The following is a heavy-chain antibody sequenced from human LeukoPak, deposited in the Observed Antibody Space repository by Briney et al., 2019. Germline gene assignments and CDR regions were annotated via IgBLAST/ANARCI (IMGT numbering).Heavy chain of an antibody. CDR2: IYHSGST. D-gene: IGHD4-23*01. J-gene: IGHJ4*02. CDR3: ARNGGNSDFDY. Sequence: KSSETLSLTCAVSGGSISSSSGNCWTWVRQPPGKGLEWIGEIYHSGSTNYNPSLKSRVTMLLDKSKNQFSLKLSSVTAADTAVYYCARNGGNSDFDYWGQGTLATVSS. CDR1: GGSISSSSGNC. V-gene: IGHV4-4*02.